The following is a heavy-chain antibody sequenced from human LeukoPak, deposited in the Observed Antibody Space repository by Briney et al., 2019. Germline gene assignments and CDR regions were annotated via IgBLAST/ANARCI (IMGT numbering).Heavy chain of an antibody. CDR2: ISYDGNNK. CDR3: ARGGIAARFAY. CDR1: GFTFSSYG. J-gene: IGHJ4*02. D-gene: IGHD6-6*01. V-gene: IGHV3-30*03. Sequence: GGSLRLSCAASGFTFSSYGMHWVRQAPGKGLEWVAVISYDGNNKYYADSVKGRFSISRDNSKNTLYLQMNGLRAEDTAVYYCARGGIAARFAYWGQGTLVTVSS.